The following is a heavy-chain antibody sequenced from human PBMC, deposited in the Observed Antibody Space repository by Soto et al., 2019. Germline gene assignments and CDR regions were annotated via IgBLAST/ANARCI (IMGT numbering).Heavy chain of an antibody. Sequence: QVQLVESGGGVVQPGKSLRLSCAASGFRFSNYAMHWVRHAPGKGLEWVASISFDEINKKYADSVKGRFTISRDNPKNTLFLQMNSLRTEDTAIYYCASLYYSGLTYYFDYWGQGSLVTVSS. V-gene: IGHV3-30-3*01. CDR2: ISFDEINK. CDR1: GFRFSNYA. D-gene: IGHD3-10*01. J-gene: IGHJ4*02. CDR3: ASLYYSGLTYYFDY.